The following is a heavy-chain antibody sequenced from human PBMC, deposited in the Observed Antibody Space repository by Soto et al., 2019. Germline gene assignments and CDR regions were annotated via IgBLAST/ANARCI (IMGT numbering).Heavy chain of an antibody. CDR2: ISSNGGST. D-gene: IGHD6-13*01. V-gene: IGHV3-64D*06. CDR1: GFTFSSYA. J-gene: IGHJ4*02. CDR3: VKDRKQQLVPFDY. Sequence: TGGSLRLSCSASGFTFSSYAMHWVRQAPGKGLEYVSAISSNGGSTYYADSVKGRFTISRDNSKNTLYLQMSSLRAEDTAVYYCVKDRKQQLVPFDYWGQGTLVTVSS.